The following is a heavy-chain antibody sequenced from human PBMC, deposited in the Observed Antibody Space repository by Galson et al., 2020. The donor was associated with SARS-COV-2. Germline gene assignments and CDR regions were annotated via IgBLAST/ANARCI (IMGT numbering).Heavy chain of an antibody. CDR2: IYHSGST. V-gene: IGHV4-38-2*02. CDR3: ARVCGPRITIFGVVDYYYYMDV. D-gene: IGHD3-3*01. J-gene: IGHJ6*03. Sequence: SETLSLTCTVSGYSISSGYYWGWIRQPPGKGLEWIGSIYHSGSTYYNPSLKSRVTISVDTSKNQFSLKLSSVTAADTAVYYCARVCGPRITIFGVVDYYYYMDVWGKGTTVTVSS. CDR1: GYSISSGYY.